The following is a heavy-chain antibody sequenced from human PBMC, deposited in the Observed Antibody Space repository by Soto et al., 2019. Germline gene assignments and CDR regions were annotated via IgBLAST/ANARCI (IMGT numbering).Heavy chain of an antibody. D-gene: IGHD1-26*01. V-gene: IGHV4-59*01. CDR2: IYYSGST. J-gene: IGHJ4*02. CDR3: ARGDDRIVGATRYFDY. CDR1: GGSISSYY. Sequence: SETLSLTCTVSGGSISSYYWSWIRQPPGKGLEWIGYIYYSGSTNYNPSLKSRVTISVDTSKNQFSLKLSSVTAADTAVYYCARGDDRIVGATRYFDYWGQGTLVTVSS.